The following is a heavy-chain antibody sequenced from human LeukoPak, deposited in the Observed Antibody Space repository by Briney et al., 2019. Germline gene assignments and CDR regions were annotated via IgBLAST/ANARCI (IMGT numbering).Heavy chain of an antibody. J-gene: IGHJ5*02. Sequence: SETLSLTCTVSGGSISSYYWSWIGQPAGKALEWIERIGTCGNTNYNHTLTTRVSMSVNTSKHQFSLKLSSVTAADTAVYYCASQIGQQNWFDPWGQGTLVTVSS. CDR2: IGTCGNT. CDR3: ASQIGQQNWFDP. CDR1: GGSISSYY. D-gene: IGHD6-13*01. V-gene: IGHV4-4*07.